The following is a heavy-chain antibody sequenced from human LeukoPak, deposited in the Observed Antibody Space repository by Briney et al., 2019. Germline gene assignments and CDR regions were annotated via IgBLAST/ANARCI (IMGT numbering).Heavy chain of an antibody. CDR1: GGSISSSSYY. J-gene: IGHJ4*02. Sequence: SESLSLTCTVSGGSISSSSYYWGWIRQPPGKGLEWIGSIYYSGSTYYNPSVRSRFTISVDTSENQSSLKLSSVAAADTAVYYCARIMTYWDYDILTGYSSPLAPFDYWGQGTLVTVSS. V-gene: IGHV4-39*07. CDR3: ARIMTYWDYDILTGYSSPLAPFDY. CDR2: IYYSGST. D-gene: IGHD3-9*01.